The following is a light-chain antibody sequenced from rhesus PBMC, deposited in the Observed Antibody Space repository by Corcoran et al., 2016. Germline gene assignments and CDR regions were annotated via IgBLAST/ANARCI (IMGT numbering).Light chain of an antibody. CDR2: RAS. Sequence: DIQMTQSPSSLSASVGDRVTITCRDSQGISNWLAWYQQKPGKAPKLLIYRASNLETGVPSRISGSGAGTEFTLTISSLQPEDIATYYCQQHDNSPWTFGQGTKVEIK. J-gene: IGKJ1*01. CDR1: QGISNW. V-gene: IGKV1-69*01. CDR3: QQHDNSPWT.